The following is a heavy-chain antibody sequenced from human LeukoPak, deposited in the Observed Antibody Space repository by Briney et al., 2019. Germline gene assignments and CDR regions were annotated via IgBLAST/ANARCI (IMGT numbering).Heavy chain of an antibody. CDR3: ARGAGNYYDSSGYYHFDY. D-gene: IGHD3-22*01. CDR2: IYYSGST. V-gene: IGHV4-59*01. J-gene: IGHJ4*02. CDR1: GGSISSYY. Sequence: PSETLSLTCTVSGGSISSYYWSWIRQPPGKGLEWIGYIYYSGSTNHNPSLKSRVTISVDTSKNQFSLKLSSVTAADTAVYYCARGAGNYYDSSGYYHFDYWGQGTLVTVSS.